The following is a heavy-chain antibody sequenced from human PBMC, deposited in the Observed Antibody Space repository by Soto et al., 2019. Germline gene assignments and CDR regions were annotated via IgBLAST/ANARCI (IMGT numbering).Heavy chain of an antibody. V-gene: IGHV3-64*01. Sequence: GGSLRLSCAASGFTFSSYAMHWVRQAPGKGLEYVSAISSNGGSTYYANSVKGRFTISRDNSKNTLYLQMGSLRAEDMAVYYCARDGGNSMYGYLSFDPWGQGTLVTVSS. CDR3: ARDGGNSMYGYLSFDP. CDR2: ISSNGGST. CDR1: GFTFSSYA. J-gene: IGHJ5*02. D-gene: IGHD3-10*02.